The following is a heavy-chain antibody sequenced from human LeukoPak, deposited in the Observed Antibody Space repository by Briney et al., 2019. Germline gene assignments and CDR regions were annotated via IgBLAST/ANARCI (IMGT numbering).Heavy chain of an antibody. J-gene: IGHJ2*01. Sequence: SETLSLTCTVSGGSISGHYWSWIRQPPGMGLEWIGYIYYSGSTNYNPSLKSRTTISLDTSKSQFSLKLNSVTAADTAVYYCARDGDYDWYFDLWGRGTLVTVSS. CDR1: GGSISGHY. CDR3: ARDGDYDWYFDL. D-gene: IGHD4-17*01. CDR2: IYYSGST. V-gene: IGHV4-59*11.